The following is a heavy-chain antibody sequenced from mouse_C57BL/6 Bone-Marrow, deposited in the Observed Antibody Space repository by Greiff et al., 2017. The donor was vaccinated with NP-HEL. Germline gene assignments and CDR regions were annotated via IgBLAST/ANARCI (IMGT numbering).Heavy chain of an antibody. J-gene: IGHJ2*01. Sequence: VQLQQSGAELVKPGASVKISCKASGYTFTDYYINWVKQRPGQGLEWIGKIGPGSGSTYYNEKFKSKATLTVDTSSSTAYMQLSSLTSEDSAVYYCARGRRGYYFDYWGQGTTLTVSS. D-gene: IGHD2-12*01. CDR1: GYTFTDYY. CDR2: IGPGSGST. V-gene: IGHV1-77*01. CDR3: ARGRRGYYFDY.